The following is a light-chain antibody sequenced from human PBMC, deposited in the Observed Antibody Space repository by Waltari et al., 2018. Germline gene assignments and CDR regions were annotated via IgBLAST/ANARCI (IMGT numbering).Light chain of an antibody. CDR1: SSDVGNSDR. CDR2: EVS. CDR3: SAYTTRSIVV. J-gene: IGLJ2*01. Sequence: QSALTQPPSVSGSPGQSVNISCTGSSSDVGNSDRVSWSPQSPGTAPKLMIYEVSNRPSGVPDRFSGSKSGNTASLTISGLQAGDEADYYCSAYTTRSIVVFGGGTKLTVL. V-gene: IGLV2-18*02.